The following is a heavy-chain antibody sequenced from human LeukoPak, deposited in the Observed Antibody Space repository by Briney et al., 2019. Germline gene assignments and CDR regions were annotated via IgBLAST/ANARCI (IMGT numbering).Heavy chain of an antibody. CDR2: IYYSVST. CDR3: ARICPPYSGYEYYYYGMDV. Sequence: PSETLSLTCTVSGGSISSSSYYWGWIRQPPGKGREWIGSIYYSVSTYYNPSRKSRVTISVDTSKNQFSLKLSSVTAADTAVYYCARICPPYSGYEYYYYGMDVWGQGTTVTVSS. V-gene: IGHV4-39*01. J-gene: IGHJ6*02. CDR1: GGSISSSSYY. D-gene: IGHD5-12*01.